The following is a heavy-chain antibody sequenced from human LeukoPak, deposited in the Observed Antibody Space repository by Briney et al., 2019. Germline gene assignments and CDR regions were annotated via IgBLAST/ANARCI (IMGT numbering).Heavy chain of an antibody. CDR1: GGSISSYY. CDR3: ASFEYSSSYYFDY. Sequence: PSETLSLTCTVSGGSISSYYGSWIRQPPGKGLGWLGYIYYSGSTNYNPSLKSRVTISVDTSKNQFSLKLSSVTAADMAVYYCASFEYSSSYYFDYWGQGTLVTVSS. V-gene: IGHV4-59*01. J-gene: IGHJ4*02. D-gene: IGHD6-6*01. CDR2: IYYSGST.